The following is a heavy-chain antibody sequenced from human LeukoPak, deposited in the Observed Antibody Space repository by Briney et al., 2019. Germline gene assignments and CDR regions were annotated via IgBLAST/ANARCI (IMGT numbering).Heavy chain of an antibody. J-gene: IGHJ3*02. CDR1: GFSLSTSGMC. CDR3: SRMGSGYLDAVAI. CDR2: IDWDDDK. Sequence: SGPTLVKPTQTTTLTWTFCGFSLSTSGMCVSWIRQPPGKALEWLARIDWDDDKYYSTSLKTRLTISKDTSKNQVVLTMTNMDPVDTATYYCSRMGSGYLDAVAIWGQGTMVTVSS. D-gene: IGHD3-22*01. V-gene: IGHV2-70*11.